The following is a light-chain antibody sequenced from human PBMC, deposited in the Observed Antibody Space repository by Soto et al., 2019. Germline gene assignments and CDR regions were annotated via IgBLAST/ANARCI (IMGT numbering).Light chain of an antibody. CDR1: SSDVGGYNY. V-gene: IGLV2-14*01. Sequence: QSALTQPASVSGSPGQSITISCTGTSSDVGGYNYVSWYQQHPGKAPKLMIYEVSNQPSGVSNRFSGSKSGNTASLTLSGLQAEDEADYYCSSYTSNSTLVVFGGGTTLTAL. J-gene: IGLJ2*01. CDR3: SSYTSNSTLVV. CDR2: EVS.